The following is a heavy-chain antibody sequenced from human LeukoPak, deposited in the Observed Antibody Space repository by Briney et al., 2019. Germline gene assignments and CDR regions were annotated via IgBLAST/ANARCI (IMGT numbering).Heavy chain of an antibody. D-gene: IGHD2-15*01. Sequence: GRSLRLSCAASGFTFSSYAMHWVRQAPGKGPEWVAVISYDGSNKYYADSVKGRFTISRDNSKNTLYLQMNSLRAEDTAVYYCARGIGRKGAPDYFDYWGQGTLVTVSS. CDR2: ISYDGSNK. CDR1: GFTFSSYA. CDR3: ARGIGRKGAPDYFDY. V-gene: IGHV3-30-3*01. J-gene: IGHJ4*02.